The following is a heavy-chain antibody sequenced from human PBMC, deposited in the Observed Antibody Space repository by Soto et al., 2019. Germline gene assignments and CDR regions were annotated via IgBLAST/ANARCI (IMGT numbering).Heavy chain of an antibody. CDR1: GFTFSSNG. CDR2: ISIGSSTI. CDR3: ARDWGVYDSDITARIPHRDS. V-gene: IGHV3-48*02. J-gene: IGHJ4*02. Sequence: EVQLVESGGGLVQPGGSLRLSCEASGFTFSSNGMNWVRQAPGKGLEWVSFISIGSSTIDYADSVRGRFTISRDNAKNSLYLQMNSLRDEDTAGYYCARDWGVYDSDITARIPHRDSGGQGTPVTVSS. D-gene: IGHD3-22*01.